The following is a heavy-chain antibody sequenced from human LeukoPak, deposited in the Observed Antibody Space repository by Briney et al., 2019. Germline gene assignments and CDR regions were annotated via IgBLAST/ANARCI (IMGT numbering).Heavy chain of an antibody. CDR1: GYTFTGYY. J-gene: IGHJ4*02. D-gene: IGHD2-2*01. V-gene: IGHV1-2*02. Sequence: ASVKVSCKASGYTFTGYYMHWVRQAPGQGLEWMGWINPNSGGTNYAQKFQGRVTMTRDTSISTAYMELSRLRSDDTAVYYCARGAYCSSTSCYCHDILTLGYWGQGTLVTVSS. CDR2: INPNSGGT. CDR3: ARGAYCSSTSCYCHDILTLGY.